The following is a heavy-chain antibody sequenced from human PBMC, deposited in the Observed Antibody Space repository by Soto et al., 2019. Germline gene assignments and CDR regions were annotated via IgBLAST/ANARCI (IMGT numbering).Heavy chain of an antibody. Sequence: ASVKVACESSCWTLPSHGINRVRQAPGQELEWMGWNSAYNGNTNYTQKLQGRVTMTTDTSTSTAYMGLRRLRSDDTAVYYCARDMSNYYDSSGYYRFDAWGQGTPVTVSS. CDR3: ARDMSNYYDSSGYYRFDA. CDR1: CWTLPSHG. D-gene: IGHD3-22*01. V-gene: IGHV1-18*04. J-gene: IGHJ5*02. CDR2: NSAYNGNT.